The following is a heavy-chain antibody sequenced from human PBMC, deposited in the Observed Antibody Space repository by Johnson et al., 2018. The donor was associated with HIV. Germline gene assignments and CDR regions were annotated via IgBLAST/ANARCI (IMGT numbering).Heavy chain of an antibody. V-gene: IGHV3-48*04. CDR3: AKGASGSQRRGAFHI. Sequence: MQLVESGGGVVQPGRSLRLSCAASGFTFSSYAMHWVRQAPGKGLEWVSYISSSGSTIYYAASVKGRFTISRDNAKNSLYLQMNSLRAEDTAVYYCAKGASGSQRRGAFHIWGQGTMVTVSS. D-gene: IGHD1-26*01. J-gene: IGHJ3*02. CDR1: GFTFSSYA. CDR2: ISSSGSTI.